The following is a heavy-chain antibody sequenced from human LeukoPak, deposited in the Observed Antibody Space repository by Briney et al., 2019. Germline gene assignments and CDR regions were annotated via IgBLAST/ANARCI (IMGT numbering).Heavy chain of an antibody. V-gene: IGHV3-9*01. D-gene: IGHD2-15*01. CDR1: GFTFDDYA. CDR3: AKGRCGGSCSLDN. Sequence: SGGSLRLSCAASGFTFDDYAMHWVRQAPGKGLEWVSGISWNSGSIGYADSVKGRFTISRDNAKNSLYLQMNSLRAEDTALYYCAKGRCGGSCSLDNWGQGTLVTVSS. CDR2: ISWNSGSI. J-gene: IGHJ4*02.